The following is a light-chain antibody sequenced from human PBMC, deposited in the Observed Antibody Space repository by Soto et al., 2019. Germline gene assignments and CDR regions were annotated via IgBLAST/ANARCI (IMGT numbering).Light chain of an antibody. CDR2: EVS. CDR3: RSYTGSDTLV. V-gene: IGLV2-14*01. CDR1: SSDFGGYNY. J-gene: IGLJ3*02. Sequence: QSALTQAASVSGSPGQSIAISCTGTSSDFGGYNYVSWFQHHPGKAPKLIIYEVSNRPSGVSDRFSGSKSGNTASLTISGLQAEDEADYYCRSYTGSDTLVFGGGTQLTVL.